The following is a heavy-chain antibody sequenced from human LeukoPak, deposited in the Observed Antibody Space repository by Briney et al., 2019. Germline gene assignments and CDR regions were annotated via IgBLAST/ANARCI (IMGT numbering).Heavy chain of an antibody. Sequence: ASVKVSCKASGGTFSSYAISWVRQAPGQGLEWMGGIIPLFGTANYAQKFQGRVTITADESTSTAYMELSSLRSEDTAVYYCARERSQENRPYCSSTSCPNWFDPWGQGTLVTVSS. J-gene: IGHJ5*02. CDR3: ARERSQENRPYCSSTSCPNWFDP. CDR1: GGTFSSYA. CDR2: IIPLFGTA. D-gene: IGHD2-2*01. V-gene: IGHV1-69*01.